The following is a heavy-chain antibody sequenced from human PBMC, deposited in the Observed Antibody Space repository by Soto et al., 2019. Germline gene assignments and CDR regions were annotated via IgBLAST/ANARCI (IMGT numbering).Heavy chain of an antibody. CDR3: SKGRCYDSSGYYDY. V-gene: IGHV3-43*01. J-gene: IGHJ4*02. D-gene: IGHD3-22*01. CDR2: ISWDGGST. Sequence: EVQLVESGGVVVQPGGSLRLSCAASGFTFDDYTMHWVRQAPGKGLEWVSLISWDGGSTYYADSVKGRFTISRDNSKNSLYLQMNSLRTEDTALYYCSKGRCYDSSGYYDYWGQGTLVTVSS. CDR1: GFTFDDYT.